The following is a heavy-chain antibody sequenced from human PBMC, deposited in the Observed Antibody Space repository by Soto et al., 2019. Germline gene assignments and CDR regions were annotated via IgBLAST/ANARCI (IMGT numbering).Heavy chain of an antibody. Sequence: KPSETLYLTCAVSGYSISSGYYWGWFRQPPGTELGSIGGIYHSGSTYYIPSLKRRVTISVATSKNQFSLKLSSVTAADPAVYCGARYRGSYWNYEYYFVCWGQGTLVTGS. D-gene: IGHD1-7*01. CDR1: GYSISSGYY. J-gene: IGHJ4*02. CDR2: IYHSGST. V-gene: IGHV4-38-2*01. CDR3: ARYRGSYWNYEYYFVC.